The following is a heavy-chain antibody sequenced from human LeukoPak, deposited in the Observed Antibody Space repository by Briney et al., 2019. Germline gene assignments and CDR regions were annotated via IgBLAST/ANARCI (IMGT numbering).Heavy chain of an antibody. CDR2: INPESGGT. Sequence: APVKVPCKASGYSFNDYYMHWVRQAPGQGLEWMGRINPESGGTDYAQKFQGRVTMTRDTSITTAYMDLSSLRSDDTAVYYCARLGENGLLTGYFYPWGQGTLVTVSS. CDR1: GYSFNDYY. J-gene: IGHJ5*02. D-gene: IGHD3-9*01. V-gene: IGHV1-2*02. CDR3: ARLGENGLLTGYFYP.